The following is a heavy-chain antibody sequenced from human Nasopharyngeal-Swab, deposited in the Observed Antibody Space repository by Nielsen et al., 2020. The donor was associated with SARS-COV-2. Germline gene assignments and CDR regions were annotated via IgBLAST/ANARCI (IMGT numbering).Heavy chain of an antibody. CDR1: GFSLNTSGMC. D-gene: IGHD6-19*01. J-gene: IGHJ4*02. CDR2: IDWDEDK. Sequence: SGPTLVKPTQTLTLTCTFSGFSLNTSGMCLTWIRQPPGKALEWLALIDWDEDKYYSTSLKTRLTISKDTSKNQVVLTMTNMDQADTATYYCARNSPRGSGLDFWGQGILVTVSS. CDR3: ARNSPRGSGLDF. V-gene: IGHV2-70*01.